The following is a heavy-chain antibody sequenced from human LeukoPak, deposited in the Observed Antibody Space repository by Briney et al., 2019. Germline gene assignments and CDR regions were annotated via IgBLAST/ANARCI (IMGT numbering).Heavy chain of an antibody. Sequence: SVKVSCKASGGTFSSYAISWVRQAPGQGLEWMGGIIPIFGTANYAQKFQGRVTITADESTSTAYMELRSLRSDDTAVYYCARGGDYGGNSVSFDYWGQGTLVTVSS. CDR1: GGTFSSYA. CDR2: IIPIFGTA. V-gene: IGHV1-69*13. J-gene: IGHJ4*02. CDR3: ARGGDYGGNSVSFDY. D-gene: IGHD4-23*01.